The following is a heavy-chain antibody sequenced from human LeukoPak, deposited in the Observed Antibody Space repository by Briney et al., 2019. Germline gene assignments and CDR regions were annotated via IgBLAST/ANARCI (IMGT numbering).Heavy chain of an antibody. CDR1: GFTFSSYG. CDR3: AKGPGYGHSS. J-gene: IGHJ4*02. D-gene: IGHD5-18*01. V-gene: IGHV3-30*02. CDR2: IRYDGSNK. Sequence: GGYLRLSCAASGFTFSSYGMHWVRQAPGKGLEWVAFIRYDGSNKYYADSVKGRFTISRDNSKNTQYLLMNSLRAEDTAVYYCAKGPGYGHSSWGQGTLVTVSS.